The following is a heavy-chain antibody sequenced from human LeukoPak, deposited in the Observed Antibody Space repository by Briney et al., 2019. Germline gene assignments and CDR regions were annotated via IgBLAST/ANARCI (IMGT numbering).Heavy chain of an antibody. CDR3: AKLGLKLGGEY. D-gene: IGHD3-16*01. J-gene: IGHJ4*02. CDR1: GFTFSSYA. CDR2: ITGSGGTT. V-gene: IGHV3-23*01. Sequence: PGGSLRLSCAASGFTFSSYAMSWVRQAPGKGLEWVSTITGSGGTTYYADSVKGRFTISRDNSKNTLYLQMNSLRAEDTAVYYCAKLGLKLGGEYWGQGTLVTVSS.